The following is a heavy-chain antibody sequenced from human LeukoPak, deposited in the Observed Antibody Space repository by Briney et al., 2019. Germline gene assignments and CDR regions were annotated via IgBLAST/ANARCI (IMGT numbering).Heavy chain of an antibody. V-gene: IGHV3-23*01. J-gene: IGHJ4*02. CDR3: ANEIRPNDY. Sequence: GGSLRLSCAASEFDFSSHAMTWVRQAPGKGLEWVPAISISGSKTYYADSVKGRFTISRDNSKNTLYLQMNSLRAEDTAVYYCANEIRPNDYWGQGTQVTVSS. CDR1: EFDFSSHA. CDR2: ISISGSKT. D-gene: IGHD4-17*01.